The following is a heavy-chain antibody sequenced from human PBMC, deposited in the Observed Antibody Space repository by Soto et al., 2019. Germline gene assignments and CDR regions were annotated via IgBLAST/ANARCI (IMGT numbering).Heavy chain of an antibody. CDR3: ARSIVVVPAATKYYYYGKDV. J-gene: IGHJ6*02. V-gene: IGHV5-51*01. Sequence: PGESLEISCKGSGYSFTSYWIGWVRQMPGKGLEWMGIIYPGDSDTRYSPSFQGQVTISADKSISTAYLQWSSLKASDTAMYYCARSIVVVPAATKYYYYGKDVWGQGTTVTVSS. CDR1: GYSFTSYW. D-gene: IGHD2-2*01. CDR2: IYPGDSDT.